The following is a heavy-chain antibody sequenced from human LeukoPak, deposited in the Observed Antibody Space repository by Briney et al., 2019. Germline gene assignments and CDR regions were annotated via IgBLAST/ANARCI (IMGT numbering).Heavy chain of an antibody. CDR3: AGFSGYSSH. Sequence: GGSLRLSCAASGFTFSSYDINWVRQAPGKGLGWVSYISSSSGTIYYADSVKGRFTISRDNAKNTLYLQMSSLRAEDTAVYYCAGFSGYSSHWGQGTLVTVSS. CDR1: GFTFSSYD. J-gene: IGHJ4*02. V-gene: IGHV3-48*04. D-gene: IGHD6-19*01. CDR2: ISSSSGTI.